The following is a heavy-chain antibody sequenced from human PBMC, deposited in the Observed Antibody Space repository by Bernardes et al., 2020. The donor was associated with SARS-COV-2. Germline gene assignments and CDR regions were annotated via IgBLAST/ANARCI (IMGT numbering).Heavy chain of an antibody. Sequence: SETLSLTCAVSGGSISSSNWWSWVRQPPGKGLEWIGEIYHSGSTNYNPSLKSRVTISVDKSKNQFSLKLSSVTAADTAVYYCARAETLPGTYYYYGMDVWGQGTTVTVSS. CDR2: IYHSGST. CDR1: GGSISSSNW. V-gene: IGHV4-4*02. CDR3: ARAETLPGTYYYYGMDV. J-gene: IGHJ6*02.